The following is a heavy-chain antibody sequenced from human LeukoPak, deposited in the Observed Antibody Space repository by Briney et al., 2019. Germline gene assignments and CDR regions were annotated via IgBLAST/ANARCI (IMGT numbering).Heavy chain of an antibody. Sequence: GGSLRLSCAASGFTFSNYAMHWVRQAPGKGLEWVAVISFDGTNKYYANSVQGRFTISRDNSRNTLYLQMNSLRAEDTALYYCARDMYDNGWSSFDYWGQGTLVTVSS. V-gene: IGHV3-30-3*01. J-gene: IGHJ4*02. CDR2: ISFDGTNK. CDR3: ARDMYDNGWSSFDY. D-gene: IGHD3-10*01. CDR1: GFTFSNYA.